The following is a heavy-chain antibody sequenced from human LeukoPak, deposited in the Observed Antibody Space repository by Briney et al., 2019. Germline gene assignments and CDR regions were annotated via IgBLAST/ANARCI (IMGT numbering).Heavy chain of an antibody. CDR3: ARPLGKGQDY. CDR1: GFTVNNNY. CDR2: IYSGGYT. V-gene: IGHV3-53*01. J-gene: IGHJ4*02. D-gene: IGHD7-27*01. Sequence: GGSLRLSCAASGFTVNNNYMSWVRQAPGRGLEWVSVIYSGGYTYYAGSVKGRFTISRDNSKNSLYLQMNSLRAEDTAVYYCARPLGKGQDYWGQGTLVTVSS.